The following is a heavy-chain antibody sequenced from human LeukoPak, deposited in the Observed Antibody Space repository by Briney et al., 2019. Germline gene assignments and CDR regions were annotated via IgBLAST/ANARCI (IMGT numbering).Heavy chain of an antibody. D-gene: IGHD3-3*01. Sequence: PSGTLSLTCAVSGGSISSSNWWSWVRQPPGKGLEWIGEIYHSGSTNYNPSLKSRVTISVDKSKNQFSLKLSSVTAADTAVYYCARDRGRITIFGVVIKQYNWFDPWGQGTLVTVSS. CDR2: IYHSGST. V-gene: IGHV4-4*02. CDR1: GGSISSSNW. CDR3: ARDRGRITIFGVVIKQYNWFDP. J-gene: IGHJ5*02.